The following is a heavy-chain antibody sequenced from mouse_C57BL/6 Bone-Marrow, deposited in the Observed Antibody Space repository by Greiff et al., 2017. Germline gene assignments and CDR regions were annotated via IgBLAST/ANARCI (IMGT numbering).Heavy chain of an antibody. CDR3: ARWDYYGSSHYAMDY. J-gene: IGHJ4*01. D-gene: IGHD1-1*01. V-gene: IGHV1-69*01. Sequence: QVQLQPPGAELVMPGASVKLSCKASGYTFTSYWMHWVKQRPGQGLEWIGEIDPSDSYTNYNQKFKGKSTLTVDKSSSTAYMQLSSLTSEDSAVYYCARWDYYGSSHYAMDYWGQGTSVTVSS. CDR2: IDPSDSYT. CDR1: GYTFTSYW.